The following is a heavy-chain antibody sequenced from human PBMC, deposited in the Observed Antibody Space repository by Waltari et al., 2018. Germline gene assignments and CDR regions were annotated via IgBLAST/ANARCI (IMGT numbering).Heavy chain of an antibody. CDR3: AREGGGNWEYYYGMDV. CDR1: GYTFTSYD. D-gene: IGHD3-16*01. CDR2: MNPNSGNT. J-gene: IGHJ6*02. V-gene: IGHV1-8*03. Sequence: QVQLVQSGAEVKKPGASVKVSCKASGYTFTSYDINWVRQATGQGLEWMGWMNPNSGNTGYAQKFQGRVTITRNNSISTAYMELGSLRSEDTAVYYWAREGGGNWEYYYGMDVWGQGTTVTVSS.